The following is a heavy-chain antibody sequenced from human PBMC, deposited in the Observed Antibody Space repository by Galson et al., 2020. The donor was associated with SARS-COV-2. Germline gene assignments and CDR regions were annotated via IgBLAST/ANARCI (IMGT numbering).Heavy chain of an antibody. Sequence: GGSLRLSCAASGFTFSSYDMHWVRQATGKGLEWVSAIGTAGDTYYPGSVKGQFTISRENAKNSLYLQMNSLRAGDTAVYYCARGVDTAMGYYYYYYMDVWGKGTTVTVSS. CDR3: ARGVDTAMGYYYYYYMDV. V-gene: IGHV3-13*01. D-gene: IGHD5-18*01. CDR1: GFTFSSYD. J-gene: IGHJ6*03. CDR2: IGTAGDT.